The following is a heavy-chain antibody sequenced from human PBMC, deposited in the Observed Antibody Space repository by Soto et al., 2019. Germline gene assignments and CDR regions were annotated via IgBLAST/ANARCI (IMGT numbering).Heavy chain of an antibody. Sequence: SEPLSLTCTVSGGPINSNNYYWAWIRQPPGKGLAWIASIYYDGSTYYNPSLKSRVSISVDTSKNHFSLKLTSATAADTAVYYCAKVVVAATRHTDFDSWGQGTLVTVSS. CDR2: IYYDGST. V-gene: IGHV4-39*02. CDR3: AKVVVAATRHTDFDS. D-gene: IGHD2-15*01. J-gene: IGHJ4*02. CDR1: GGPINSNNYY.